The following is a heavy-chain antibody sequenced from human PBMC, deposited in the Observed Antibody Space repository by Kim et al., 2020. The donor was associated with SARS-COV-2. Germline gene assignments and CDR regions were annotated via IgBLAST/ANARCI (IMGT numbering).Heavy chain of an antibody. Sequence: AQKFRGRVTMTRNTSISTAYMELSRLRSDDTAVYYCARDRGSYYYYFDYWGQGTLVTVSS. V-gene: IGHV1-2*02. D-gene: IGHD1-26*01. CDR3: ARDRGSYYYYFDY. J-gene: IGHJ4*02.